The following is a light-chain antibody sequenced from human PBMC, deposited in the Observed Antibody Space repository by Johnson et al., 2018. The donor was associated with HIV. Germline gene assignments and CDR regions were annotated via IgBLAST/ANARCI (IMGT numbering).Light chain of an antibody. V-gene: IGLV1-51*02. Sequence: QSVLTQPPSVSAAPGQKVTISCSGSSSDMGNYAVSWYQQLPGTAPKLLIYENNKRPSGIPDRFSGSKSGTSATLGLTGLQTGDEADYYCGTWDSNLSVGNVFGTGTKVTVL. CDR1: SSDMGNYA. CDR3: GTWDSNLSVGNV. J-gene: IGLJ1*01. CDR2: ENN.